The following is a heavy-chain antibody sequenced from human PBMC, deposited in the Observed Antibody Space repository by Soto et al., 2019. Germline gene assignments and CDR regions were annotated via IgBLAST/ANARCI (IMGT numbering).Heavy chain of an antibody. J-gene: IGHJ4*02. Sequence: QVQLQESGPGLVKPSQTLSLTCTVSGGSISSGDYYWSWIRQPPGKGLEWIGYIYYSGSTYYNPSLKIRVTISVDTSKIQFSLKLSFVTAADTAVYYCARIVGATSPHFDYWGQGTLVTVSS. D-gene: IGHD1-26*01. CDR1: GGSISSGDYY. CDR2: IYYSGST. CDR3: ARIVGATSPHFDY. V-gene: IGHV4-30-4*01.